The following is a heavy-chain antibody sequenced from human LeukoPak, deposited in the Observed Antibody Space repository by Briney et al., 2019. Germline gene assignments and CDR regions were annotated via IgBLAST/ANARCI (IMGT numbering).Heavy chain of an antibody. D-gene: IGHD1-1*01. CDR1: GGSFSGYY. CDR3: ARGHWNATSGQFDY. CDR2: INHSGST. V-gene: IGHV4-34*01. Sequence: SSETVSLTCGVYGGSFSGYYWSWIPQPPGKGLEWIGEINHSGSTNYNPSLKSRVTISVDTSKNQFSLKLSSVTAADTAVYYCARGHWNATSGQFDYWGQGTLVTVSS. J-gene: IGHJ4*02.